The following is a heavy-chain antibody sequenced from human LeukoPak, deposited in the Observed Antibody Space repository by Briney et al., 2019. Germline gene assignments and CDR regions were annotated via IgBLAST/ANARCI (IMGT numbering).Heavy chain of an antibody. V-gene: IGHV1-69*13. CDR2: IIPIFGTA. CDR3: ARDGSSYSNYRPPPYYYYYYGMDV. Sequence: ASVKVSCKASGGTFSSYAISWVRQAPGQGLEWMGGIIPIFGTANYAQKFQGRVTITADESTGTAYMELSSLRSEDTAVYYCARDGSSYSNYRPPPYYYYYYGMDVWGQGTTVTVSS. CDR1: GGTFSSYA. J-gene: IGHJ6*02. D-gene: IGHD4-11*01.